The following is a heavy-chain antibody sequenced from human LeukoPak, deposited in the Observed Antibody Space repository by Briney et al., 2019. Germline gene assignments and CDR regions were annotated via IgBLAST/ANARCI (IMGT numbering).Heavy chain of an antibody. V-gene: IGHV3-30-3*01. CDR3: ARDWGYTGIGPLLDP. Sequence: GGSLRLSCAASGFTFSSYAMHWVRQAPGKGLEWVAVISYDGSNKYHADSVKGRFTISRDNSKNTLYLQMNSLRAEDTAVYYCARDWGYTGIGPLLDPWGQGTLVTVSS. D-gene: IGHD3-16*01. J-gene: IGHJ5*02. CDR2: ISYDGSNK. CDR1: GFTFSSYA.